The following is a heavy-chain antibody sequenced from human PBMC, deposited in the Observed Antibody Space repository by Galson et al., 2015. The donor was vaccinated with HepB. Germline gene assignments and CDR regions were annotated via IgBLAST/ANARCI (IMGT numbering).Heavy chain of an antibody. D-gene: IGHD3-10*01. J-gene: IGHJ3*02. Sequence: SVKVSCKASGYTFTSYGISWVRQAPGQGLEWMGWISAYNGNTNYAQKLQGRVTMTTDTSTSTAYMELRSLRSDDTAVYYCARGRYYYGSGSTLFAFDIWGQGTMVTVSS. CDR1: GYTFTSYG. CDR3: ARGRYYYGSGSTLFAFDI. V-gene: IGHV1-18*04. CDR2: ISAYNGNT.